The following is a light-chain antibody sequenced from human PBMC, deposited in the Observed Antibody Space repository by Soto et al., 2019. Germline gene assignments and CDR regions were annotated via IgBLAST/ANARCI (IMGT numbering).Light chain of an antibody. CDR1: QSVITS. V-gene: IGKV3-15*01. J-gene: IGKJ5*01. Sequence: EIVMTQSPDTLSLSPGERATLSCRASQSVITSLACYQQKPGQAPRLLIYGASTRATGIPARFSGSGSGTEFTLTISSLQSEDLAVYYCQQYNNWPITFGQGTRLEI. CDR2: GAS. CDR3: QQYNNWPIT.